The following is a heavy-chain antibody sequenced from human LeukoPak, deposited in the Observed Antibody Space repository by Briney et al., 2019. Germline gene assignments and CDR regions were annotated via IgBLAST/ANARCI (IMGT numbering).Heavy chain of an antibody. CDR3: ARTGFWFDP. Sequence: ASVKVSCKASGYTFTSYYMHWVRQAPGQGLEWMGIINPSGGNTSYAQKFQGRVTVTRDTSTSTAYMELSSLRSEDTAVYYCARTGFWFDPWGQGTLVTVSS. D-gene: IGHD3-10*01. CDR1: GYTFTSYY. J-gene: IGHJ5*02. V-gene: IGHV1-46*01. CDR2: INPSGGNT.